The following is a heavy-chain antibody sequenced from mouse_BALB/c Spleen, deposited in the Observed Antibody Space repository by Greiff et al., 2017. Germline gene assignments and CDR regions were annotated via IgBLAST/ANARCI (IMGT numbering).Heavy chain of an antibody. V-gene: IGHV1S34*01. D-gene: IGHD3-1*01. Sequence: LVKTGASVKISCKASGYSFTGYYMHWVKQSHGKSLEWIGYISSYNGATSYNQKFKGKATFTVDTSSSTAYMQFNSLTSEDSAVYYCARWARASLFAYWGQGTLVTVSA. J-gene: IGHJ3*01. CDR1: GYSFTGYY. CDR3: ARWARASLFAY. CDR2: ISSYNGAT.